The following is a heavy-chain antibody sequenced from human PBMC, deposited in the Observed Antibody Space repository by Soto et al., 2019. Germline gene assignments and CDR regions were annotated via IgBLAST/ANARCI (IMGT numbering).Heavy chain of an antibody. CDR3: AKDYGDYLYDMDV. Sequence: GGSLRLSCAASGFTFSSYAMSWVRQAPGKGLEWVSAISGSGGSTYYSDSVKGRFTISRDNSKNTLYLQMNSLGAEDTALYYCAKDYGDYLYDMDVWGQGTTVTAP. CDR2: ISGSGGST. CDR1: GFTFSSYA. D-gene: IGHD4-17*01. J-gene: IGHJ6*02. V-gene: IGHV3-23*01.